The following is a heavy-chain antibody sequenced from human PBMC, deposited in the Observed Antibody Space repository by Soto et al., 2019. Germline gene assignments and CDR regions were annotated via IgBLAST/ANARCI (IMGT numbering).Heavy chain of an antibody. D-gene: IGHD2-2*01. CDR3: ARAFAVVPGAPGYGMDV. CDR1: GFTFSSYA. CDR2: ISYDGSNK. V-gene: IGHV3-30-3*01. Sequence: QVQLGESGGGVVQPGRSLRLSCAASGFTFSSYAIHWVRQAPGKGLEWVAVISYDGSNKYYADSVNGRFTIASDNSKNTLYVQMNSLRAEDTAVYYCARAFAVVPGAPGYGMDVWVEGTTVTVS. J-gene: IGHJ6*02.